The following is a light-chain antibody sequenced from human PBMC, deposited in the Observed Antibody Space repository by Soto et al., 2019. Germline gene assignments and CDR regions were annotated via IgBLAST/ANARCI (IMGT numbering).Light chain of an antibody. CDR3: QQYDSSPRT. CDR1: QSVSSSY. J-gene: IGKJ1*01. V-gene: IGKV3-20*01. Sequence: EIVLTQSPGTLSLSPGEGATLSCRASQSVSSSYLAWYQQIPGQAPRLLIYGASSRATGIPDRFSGSGSGTDFTLTISRLEPEDFAVYYCQQYDSSPRTFGQGTKVDIK. CDR2: GAS.